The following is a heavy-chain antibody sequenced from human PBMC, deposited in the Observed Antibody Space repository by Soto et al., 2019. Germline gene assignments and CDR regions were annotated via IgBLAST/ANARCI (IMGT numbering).Heavy chain of an antibody. CDR3: ARRIAVVGTYDQ. V-gene: IGHV3-74*01. CDR2: INGDGTTT. CDR1: GFTFSSYW. D-gene: IGHD6-19*01. J-gene: IGHJ4*02. Sequence: GGSLRLSCAASGFTFSSYWMHWVRQVPGKGPVCVSRINGDGTTTHHADSVKGRFTISRDNAKNTLYLQMNSLRAEDTAVYYCARRIAVVGTYDQWGQGTLVTVSS.